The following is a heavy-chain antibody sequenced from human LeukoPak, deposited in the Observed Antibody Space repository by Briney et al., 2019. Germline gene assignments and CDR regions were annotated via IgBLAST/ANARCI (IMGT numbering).Heavy chain of an antibody. J-gene: IGHJ5*02. D-gene: IGHD2-2*01. V-gene: IGHV3-7*01. Sequence: GGSLRLSCAASGFTDSSNYMSWVRQAPGKGLEWVASIKEEGSEKHYVDSVKGRFTISRDNAKNSLYLQMNSLRAEDTAVYYCARGHYQLSWGQGILVTVSS. CDR2: IKEEGSEK. CDR1: GFTDSSNY. CDR3: ARGHYQLS.